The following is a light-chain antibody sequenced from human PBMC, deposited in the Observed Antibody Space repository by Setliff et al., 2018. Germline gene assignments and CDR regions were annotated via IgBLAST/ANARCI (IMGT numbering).Light chain of an antibody. CDR1: SSDVGAYNY. V-gene: IGLV2-14*03. CDR3: SCHTGGNNVV. Sequence: QSALTQPASVSGSPGQSITISCTGTSSDVGAYNYVSWYQQHPRQAPKLMIYDVSKRPSGVSYRFSGSKSGNTASLTISGLQAGDEADYYCSCHTGGNNVVFGSGTKVTVL. CDR2: DVS. J-gene: IGLJ1*01.